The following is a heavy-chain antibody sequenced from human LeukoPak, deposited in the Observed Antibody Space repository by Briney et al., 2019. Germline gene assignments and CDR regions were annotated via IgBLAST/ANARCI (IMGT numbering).Heavy chain of an antibody. Sequence: QSGGSLRLSCAASGFTFSNYAMSWVRQAPGKGLEWVSAVSGRDDSTYYADSVKGRFTIPRDNSKNTLYLQMNSLRAEDTAVYYCAKWGDYDILTGYYDSDYWGQGTLVTVSS. CDR3: AKWGDYDILTGYYDSDY. J-gene: IGHJ4*02. CDR1: GFTFSNYA. CDR2: VSGRDDST. V-gene: IGHV3-23*01. D-gene: IGHD3-9*01.